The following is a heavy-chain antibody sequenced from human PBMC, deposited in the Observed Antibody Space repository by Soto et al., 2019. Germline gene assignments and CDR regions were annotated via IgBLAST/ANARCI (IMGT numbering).Heavy chain of an antibody. CDR3: ARVLGGMATVPFDY. CDR2: ISYEGSNK. V-gene: IGHV3-30-3*01. D-gene: IGHD4-4*01. J-gene: IGHJ4*02. CDR1: GFTCSSYA. Sequence: PGGSLRLSCAASGFTCSSYASHGGRQAPGTGLEWVAVISYEGSNKYYADSVKGRFTISRDNSKNTLYLQMNSLRTEDTAVYYCARVLGGMATVPFDYWGQGALVTVSS.